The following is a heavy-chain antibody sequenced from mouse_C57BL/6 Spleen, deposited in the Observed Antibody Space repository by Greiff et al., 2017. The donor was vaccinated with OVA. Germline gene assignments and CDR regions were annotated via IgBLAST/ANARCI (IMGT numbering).Heavy chain of an antibody. CDR2: ISSGGSYT. Sequence: EVKLVESGGDLVKPGGSLKLSCAASGFTFSSYGMSWVRQTPDKRLEWVATISSGGSYTYYPDSVKGRFTISRDNAKNTLYLQMSSLKSEDTAMYYCASGDYDGFAYWGQGTLVTVS. J-gene: IGHJ3*01. CDR3: ASGDYDGFAY. D-gene: IGHD2-4*01. V-gene: IGHV5-6*01. CDR1: GFTFSSYG.